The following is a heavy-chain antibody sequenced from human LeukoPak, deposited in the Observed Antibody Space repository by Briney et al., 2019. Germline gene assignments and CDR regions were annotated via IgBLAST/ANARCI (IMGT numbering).Heavy chain of an antibody. D-gene: IGHD1-1*01. J-gene: IGHJ4*02. CDR1: GFAFSTYT. CDR3: AKDTTSSWYYFDS. V-gene: IGHV3-30*18. CDR2: ISFDGSNK. Sequence: PGGSLRLSCAASGFAFSTYTMNWVRQAPGKGLEWVAVISFDGSNKYYADSVKGRFTISRDNSKNTLYVQMDSLRTEDTAVYYCAKDTTSSWYYFDSWGQGTLVTVSS.